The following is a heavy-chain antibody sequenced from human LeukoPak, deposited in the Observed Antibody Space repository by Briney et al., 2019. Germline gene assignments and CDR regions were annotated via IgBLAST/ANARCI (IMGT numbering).Heavy chain of an antibody. CDR1: GFTFSSYG. V-gene: IGHV3-33*01. J-gene: IGHJ3*02. CDR2: IWYDGSNK. Sequence: PGRSLRLSCAASGFTFSSYGMHWVRQAPGKGLEWVAVIWYDGSNKYYADSVKGRFTISRDNSKNTLYLQMNSLRAEDTAVYYCARDGAVAGIYAFDIWGQGTMVTVSS. D-gene: IGHD6-19*01. CDR3: ARDGAVAGIYAFDI.